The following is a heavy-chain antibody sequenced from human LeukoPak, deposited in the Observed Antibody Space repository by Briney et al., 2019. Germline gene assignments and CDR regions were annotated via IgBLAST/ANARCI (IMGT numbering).Heavy chain of an antibody. CDR3: ARHFAYSSSSYFDY. V-gene: IGHV4-59*08. CDR2: VYYTGST. D-gene: IGHD6-6*01. Sequence: SETLSLTCSVSGGSVSNYYWSWIRQPPGKGLEWIGYVYYTGSTNYNPSLKSRVTMFEDKSKDQFSLRLYSVTVADTAVYYCARHFAYSSSSYFDYWGQGSLVTVSS. CDR1: GGSVSNYY. J-gene: IGHJ4*02.